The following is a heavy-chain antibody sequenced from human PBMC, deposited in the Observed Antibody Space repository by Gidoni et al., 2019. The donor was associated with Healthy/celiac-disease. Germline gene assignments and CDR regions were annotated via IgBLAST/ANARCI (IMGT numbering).Heavy chain of an antibody. J-gene: IGHJ6*03. CDR3: ARAGDEPWGYYYYMDV. CDR1: GFTFSSYS. V-gene: IGHV3-48*02. CDR2: ISSSSSTI. D-gene: IGHD3-16*01. Sequence: EVQLVESGGGLVQPGGSLRLPCAASGFTFSSYSMNWVRQAPGKGLEWVSYISSSSSTIYYADSVKGRFTISRDNAKNSLYLQMNSLRDEDTAVYYCARAGDEPWGYYYYMDVWGKGTTVTVSS.